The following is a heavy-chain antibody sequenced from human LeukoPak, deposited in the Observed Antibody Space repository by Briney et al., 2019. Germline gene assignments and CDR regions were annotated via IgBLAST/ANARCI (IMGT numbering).Heavy chain of an antibody. J-gene: IGHJ4*02. CDR1: GFTFSSYG. CDR3: AKGQRGYYGSGSYPAG. V-gene: IGHV3-30*18. Sequence: PGRSLRLSCAASGFTFSSYGMHWVRQAPGKGLEWVAVISYDGSNKYYADSVKGRFTISRDNSKNTLYLQMNSLRAEDTAVYYCAKGQRGYYGSGSYPAGWGQGTLVTVSS. D-gene: IGHD3-10*01. CDR2: ISYDGSNK.